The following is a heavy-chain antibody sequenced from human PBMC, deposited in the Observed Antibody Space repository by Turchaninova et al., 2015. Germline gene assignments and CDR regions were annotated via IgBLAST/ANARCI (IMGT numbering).Heavy chain of an antibody. CDR2: IYYSWTT. CDR1: GGSISNNGYY. Sequence: QVQLQGSGPGLVKPSETLSLTCTVSGGSISNNGYYWGWIRQPPGKGLEWIGTIYYSWTTYYNPSRKSLFTMXXNPSXNQFSXXLNXVXAADTAIXXXARSLNAIYXTAFXXWGQGNLVTXSS. D-gene: IGHD2-21*01. J-gene: IGHJ4*02. V-gene: IGHV4-39*07. CDR3: ARSLNAIYXTAFXX.